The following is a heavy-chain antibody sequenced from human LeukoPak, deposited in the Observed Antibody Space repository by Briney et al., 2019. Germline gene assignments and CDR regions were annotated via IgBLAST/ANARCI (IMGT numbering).Heavy chain of an antibody. Sequence: SETLSLTCTVSGGSISSSDSHWSWIRQSPGKGLEWIGYISYRGSTSYNPSLRSRLTTSIDTSQNQFSLKLTSVTAADTAVYYCVRVRTGTSCYDYWGQGTLVTVSP. J-gene: IGHJ4*02. CDR3: VRVRTGTSCYDY. D-gene: IGHD2-2*01. CDR1: GGSISSSDSH. CDR2: ISYRGST. V-gene: IGHV4-30-4*01.